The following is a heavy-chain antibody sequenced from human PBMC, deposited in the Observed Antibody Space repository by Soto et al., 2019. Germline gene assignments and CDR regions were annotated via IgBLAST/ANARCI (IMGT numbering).Heavy chain of an antibody. CDR2: IYYSGST. D-gene: IGHD5-12*01. CDR1: GGSISSYY. V-gene: IGHV4-59*08. CDR3: ARSRYSGYDSLDY. J-gene: IGHJ4*02. Sequence: SETLSVTCTVSGGSISSYYWSWIRQPPGKGLEWIGYIYYSGSTNYNPSLKSRVTISVDTSKNQFSLKLSSVTAADTAVYYCARSRYSGYDSLDYWVQRTLVTVSS.